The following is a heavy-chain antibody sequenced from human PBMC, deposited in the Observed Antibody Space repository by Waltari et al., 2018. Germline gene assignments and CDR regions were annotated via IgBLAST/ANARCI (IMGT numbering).Heavy chain of an antibody. CDR1: GGTFSSYA. CDR2: RNPNFGRE. J-gene: IGHJ6*02. CDR3: ARGRAVADNGPDYYYGMDV. D-gene: IGHD6-19*01. Sequence: QVQLVQSGAAVKKPGSSVKVSCKASGGTFSSYAISWVRQPPGHGLEWRGGRNPNFGREKYEQKFQGRDTMTADESTSTAYMELSSLRSEDTAGYYWARGRAVADNGPDYYYGMDVWGQGTTITVSS. V-gene: IGHV1-69*01.